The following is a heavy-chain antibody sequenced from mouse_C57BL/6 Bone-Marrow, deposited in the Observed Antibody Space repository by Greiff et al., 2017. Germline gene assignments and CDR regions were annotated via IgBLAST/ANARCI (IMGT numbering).Heavy chain of an antibody. Sequence: EVQLVESGGGLVKPGGSLKLSCAASGFTFSSYAMSWVRQTPEKRLEWVATISDGGSYTYYPDNVKGRFTISRANAKNNLYLQMSHLKSEDTAMYCCARDRRHLSLRRAMDYWGQGTSVTVSS. D-gene: IGHD3-2*02. CDR2: ISDGGSYT. V-gene: IGHV5-4*01. J-gene: IGHJ4*01. CDR1: GFTFSSYA. CDR3: ARDRRHLSLRRAMDY.